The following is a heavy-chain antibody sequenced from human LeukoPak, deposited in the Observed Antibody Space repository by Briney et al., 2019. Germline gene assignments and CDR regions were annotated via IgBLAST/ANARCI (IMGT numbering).Heavy chain of an antibody. J-gene: IGHJ4*02. CDR3: AKDLLMATVDRFRY. D-gene: IGHD4-23*01. Sequence: GGSLRLSCAASGFTVSSNYMSWVRQAPGKGLEWVSVIYSGGSTYYADSVKGRFTISRDNSKNTLYLQMNSLRAEDTAVYYCAKDLLMATVDRFRYWGQGTLVTVSS. V-gene: IGHV3-53*01. CDR2: IYSGGST. CDR1: GFTVSSNY.